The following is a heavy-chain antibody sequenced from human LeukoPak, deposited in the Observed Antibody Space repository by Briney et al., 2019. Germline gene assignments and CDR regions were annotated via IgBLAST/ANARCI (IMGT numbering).Heavy chain of an antibody. V-gene: IGHV1-2*02. CDR1: GYTFTGYY. CDR3: ARDSKDFWSGYYSGYYYYYMDV. D-gene: IGHD3-3*01. J-gene: IGHJ6*03. Sequence: ASVKVSCKASGYTFTGYYMHWVRQAPGQGLEWMGWINPNSGGTNYAQKFQGRVTMTRDTSISTAYMELSRLRSDDTAVYYCARDSKDFWSGYYSGYYYYYMDVWGKGTMVTVSS. CDR2: INPNSGGT.